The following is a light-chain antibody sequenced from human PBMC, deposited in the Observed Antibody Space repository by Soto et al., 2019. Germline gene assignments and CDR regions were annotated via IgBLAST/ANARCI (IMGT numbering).Light chain of an antibody. CDR2: GAS. J-gene: IGKJ1*01. CDR3: QQYGGSPPT. CDR1: QTVSSSS. V-gene: IGKV3-20*01. Sequence: EIVFTQSPGHLSLSPGERATLSCRASQTVSSSSLAWYQQKPGQAPRLLIYGASNRATGIPDRFSGGGSGTDFTLTINRLEPEDFAVYCCQQYGGSPPTFGQGTKVDIK.